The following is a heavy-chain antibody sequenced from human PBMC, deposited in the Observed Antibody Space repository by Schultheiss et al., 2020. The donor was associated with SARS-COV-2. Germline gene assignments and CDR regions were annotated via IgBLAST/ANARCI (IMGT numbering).Heavy chain of an antibody. V-gene: IGHV3-64*04. D-gene: IGHD3-22*01. Sequence: GESLKISCSASGFTFSSYAMHWVRQAPGKGLEYVSAISSNGGSTYYADSVKGRFTISRDNSKNTLYLQMNSLRAEDTAVYYCAKAIYSSGYSRYYYYGMDVWGQGTTVTVSS. CDR3: AKAIYSSGYSRYYYYGMDV. CDR2: ISSNGGST. J-gene: IGHJ6*02. CDR1: GFTFSSYA.